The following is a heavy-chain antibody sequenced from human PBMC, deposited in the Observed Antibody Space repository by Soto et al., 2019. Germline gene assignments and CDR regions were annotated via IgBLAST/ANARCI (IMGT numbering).Heavy chain of an antibody. V-gene: IGHV1-18*04. CDR3: ARDHRCNNGISSLY. J-gene: IGHJ4*02. CDR1: GYTFTSYG. CDR2: ISADSGNT. D-gene: IGHD1-20*01. Sequence: QVQLVQSGPEVKKPGASVKVSCKTSGYTFTSYGITWVRQAPGQGLEWMGWISADSGNTNYAQKFQGRVTMTRDTSTSTAYMELRSLRSDDTAVYFCARDHRCNNGISSLYWGQGTLVTVSS.